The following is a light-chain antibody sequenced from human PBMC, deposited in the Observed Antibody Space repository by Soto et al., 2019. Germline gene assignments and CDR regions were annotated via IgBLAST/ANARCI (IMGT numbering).Light chain of an antibody. CDR1: QSVSSSY. CDR2: GAS. CDR3: QQFGNSPLT. Sequence: EIVLTQSPGALSLSPEERAALSCRASQSVSSSYLAWYQQKPGQAPSLLIYGASRRATGIPDRFSGSGSGTDFTLTISRLEPEDFAVYYCQQFGNSPLTFDQGTKVEIK. J-gene: IGKJ1*01. V-gene: IGKV3-20*01.